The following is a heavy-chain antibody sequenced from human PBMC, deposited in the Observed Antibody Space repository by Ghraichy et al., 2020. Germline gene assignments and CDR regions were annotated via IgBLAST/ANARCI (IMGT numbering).Heavy chain of an antibody. CDR1: GFTVSSNY. CDR2: IYSGGST. D-gene: IGHD3-16*02. V-gene: IGHV3-53*01. J-gene: IGHJ4*02. Sequence: GGSLRLSCAASGFTVSSNYITWVRQAPGKGLEWVSIIYSGGSTYYADSVKGRFTISRDNSKNTLYLQMNSLRAEDTAVYYCARAMISFGGVIAPGYFDYWGQGTLVTVSS. CDR3: ARAMISFGGVIAPGYFDY.